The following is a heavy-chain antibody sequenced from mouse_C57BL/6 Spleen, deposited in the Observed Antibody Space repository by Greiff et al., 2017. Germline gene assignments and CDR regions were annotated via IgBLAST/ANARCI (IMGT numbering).Heavy chain of an antibody. D-gene: IGHD1-2*01. Sequence: QVQLQQPGAELVKPGASVKLSCKASGYTFTSYWMHWVKQRPGRGLEWIGRIDPNSGGTTYNEQFKSKATLTVDKPSSTAYMQLSSLTSEDSAVYYCARETLLRPGGFDYWGQGTTLTVSS. J-gene: IGHJ2*01. V-gene: IGHV1-72*01. CDR1: GYTFTSYW. CDR3: ARETLLRPGGFDY. CDR2: IDPNSGGT.